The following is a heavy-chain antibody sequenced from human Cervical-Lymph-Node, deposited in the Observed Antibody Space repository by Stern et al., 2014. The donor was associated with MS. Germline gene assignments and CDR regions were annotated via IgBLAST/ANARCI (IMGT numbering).Heavy chain of an antibody. CDR3: ARVPAAMHDAFDI. CDR1: GYTFTNYG. J-gene: IGHJ3*02. Sequence: VQLVESGAEVKKPGASVKVSCKASGYTFTNYGVSWVRQAPGQGLECMGWTNGHNGKTYYAQKFQGKVTMTTDTSTSTAYMELRSLRSDDTAVYFCARVPAAMHDAFDIWGQGTMVTVSS. CDR2: TNGHNGKT. D-gene: IGHD2-2*01. V-gene: IGHV1-18*01.